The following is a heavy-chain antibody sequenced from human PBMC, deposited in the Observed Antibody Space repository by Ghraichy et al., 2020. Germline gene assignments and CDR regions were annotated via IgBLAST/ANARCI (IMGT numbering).Heavy chain of an antibody. J-gene: IGHJ6*02. CDR1: GFTFSYYW. D-gene: IGHD5-18*01. Sequence: GESLNISCAASGFTFSYYWMYWVRQAPGKGLVWVSRINSDGSDTTYADSVKGRLTISRDNAKNTLYLQMNSLRAEDTAVYYCARDSRYVDTARLRATPGMDVWGQGTTVTVSS. CDR3: ARDSRYVDTARLRATPGMDV. CDR2: INSDGSDT. V-gene: IGHV3-74*03.